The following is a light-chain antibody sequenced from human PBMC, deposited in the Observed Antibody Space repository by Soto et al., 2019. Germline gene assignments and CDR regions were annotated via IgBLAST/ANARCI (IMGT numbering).Light chain of an antibody. Sequence: ERVLTQSPATLSVSPGERVILSCRASQSVDISLAWYQQKPGQAPRLLIYGASTLQSGVPSRFSGSESGTEFTLTISSLQPEDFATYYCQQVISDPITFGQGTRLEIK. V-gene: IGKV3-15*01. CDR1: QSVDIS. J-gene: IGKJ5*01. CDR3: QQVISDPIT. CDR2: GAS.